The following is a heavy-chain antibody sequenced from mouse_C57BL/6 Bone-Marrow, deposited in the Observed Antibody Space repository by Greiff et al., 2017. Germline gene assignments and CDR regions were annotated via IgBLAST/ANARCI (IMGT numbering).Heavy chain of an antibody. CDR1: GFTFSSYA. CDR3: TREHYYGSSYYFDY. D-gene: IGHD1-1*01. V-gene: IGHV5-9-1*02. CDR2: ISSGGDYI. J-gene: IGHJ2*01. Sequence: EVQLQESGEGLVKPGGSLKLSCAASGFTFSSYAMSWVRQTPEKRLEWVAYISSGGDYIYYADTVKGRFTISRDNARNTLYLQMSSLKSEDTAMYYCTREHYYGSSYYFDYWGQGTTLTVSS.